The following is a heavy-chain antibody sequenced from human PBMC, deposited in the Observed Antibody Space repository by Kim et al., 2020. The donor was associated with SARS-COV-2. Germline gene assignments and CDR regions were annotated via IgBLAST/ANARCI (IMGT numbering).Heavy chain of an antibody. V-gene: IGHV3-33*01. CDR3: ARAEPPAAGYAVY. Sequence: GGSLRLSCAASGFTFSSYGMHWVRQAPGKGLEWVAVIWYDGSNKYYADSVKGRFTISRDNSKNTLYLQMNSLRAEDTAVYYCARAEPPAAGYAVYWGQGTLVTVSS. CDR1: GFTFSSYG. CDR2: IWYDGSNK. D-gene: IGHD6-13*01. J-gene: IGHJ4*02.